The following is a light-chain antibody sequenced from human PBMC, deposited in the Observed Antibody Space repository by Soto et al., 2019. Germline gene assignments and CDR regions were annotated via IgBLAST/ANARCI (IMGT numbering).Light chain of an antibody. CDR1: SSDVGGYNY. CDR3: SSYTSSSTVV. J-gene: IGLJ2*01. CDR2: DVS. V-gene: IGLV2-14*01. Sequence: QSVLTQPASVSGSPGQSLTISCTGPSSDVGGYNYVSWYQQHPGKAPQLMIYDVSNRPSGVSNCFSGSKSGNTASLTISGLQAEDEADYYCSSYTSSSTVVFGGGTKLTVL.